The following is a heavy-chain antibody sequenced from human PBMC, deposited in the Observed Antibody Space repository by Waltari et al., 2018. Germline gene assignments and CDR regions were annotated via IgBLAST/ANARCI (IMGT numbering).Heavy chain of an antibody. CDR2: TYHSGTT. CDR3: ARHRNYYSSGSYYRTHFDY. V-gene: IGHV4-38-2*01. D-gene: IGHD3-10*01. CDR1: GYSITTGYY. Sequence: QVQLQESGPGLVKPSETLSLTCAVSGYSITTGYYWGWIRQPPGKGLEWIGSTYHSGTTYYNPSLKSRVTISADTSENQFSLKLSSVTAADTAFYYCARHRNYYSSGSYYRTHFDYWGQGTLVTVSS. J-gene: IGHJ4*02.